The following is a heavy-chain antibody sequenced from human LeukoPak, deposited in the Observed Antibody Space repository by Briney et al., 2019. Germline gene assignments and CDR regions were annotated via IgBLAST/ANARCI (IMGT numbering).Heavy chain of an antibody. D-gene: IGHD1-26*01. Sequence: GGSLRLSCAASGFTFSTYAMSWVRQAPGKALEWVANTNPDGGDTYYVDSVKGRFTISRDNAKNSLYLQMNSLRTEDTAVYYCARMGSHHFDCWGQGTLVTVSS. J-gene: IGHJ4*02. V-gene: IGHV3-7*01. CDR1: GFTFSTYA. CDR2: TNPDGGDT. CDR3: ARMGSHHFDC.